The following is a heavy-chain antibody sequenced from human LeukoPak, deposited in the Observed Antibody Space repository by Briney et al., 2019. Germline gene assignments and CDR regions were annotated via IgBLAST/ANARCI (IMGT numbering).Heavy chain of an antibody. CDR2: IDPSGGST. Sequence: AASVKVSCKASGYTFSSYYMHWVRQAPGQGLEWMGTIDPSGGSTTYAQKFQGRVTMTTDTSTSTAYMELRSLRSDDTAVYYCARASGSSPRSAFDIWGQGTMVTVSS. J-gene: IGHJ3*02. V-gene: IGHV1-46*01. D-gene: IGHD1-26*01. CDR3: ARASGSSPRSAFDI. CDR1: GYTFSSYY.